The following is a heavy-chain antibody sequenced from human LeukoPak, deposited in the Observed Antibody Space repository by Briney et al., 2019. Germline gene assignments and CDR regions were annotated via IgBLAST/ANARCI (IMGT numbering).Heavy chain of an antibody. J-gene: IGHJ5*02. CDR2: ISGSGAST. V-gene: IGHV3-23*01. CDR3: ANRKEDYSDSSGYS. D-gene: IGHD3-22*01. Sequence: GGSLRPSCAASGFTFSSYAMSWVRQAPGKGLEWVSGISGSGASTHYADSVKGRFTISRDKSKNTLYLQMNSLRADDTAVYYCANRKEDYSDSSGYSWGQGALVTVSS. CDR1: GFTFSSYA.